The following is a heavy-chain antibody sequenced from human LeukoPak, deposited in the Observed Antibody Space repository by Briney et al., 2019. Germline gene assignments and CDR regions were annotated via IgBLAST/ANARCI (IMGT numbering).Heavy chain of an antibody. Sequence: GESLKISCKGSGYSFTSYWIGWVRQMPGKGLEWMGIIYPGDSDTRYSPSFQGQVTISADKSISTAYLQWSSLKASDTAMYYCARHSPSRLANPYYYYMDVWGKGTTVTISS. D-gene: IGHD4/OR15-4a*01. J-gene: IGHJ6*03. CDR3: ARHSPSRLANPYYYYMDV. CDR1: GYSFTSYW. CDR2: IYPGDSDT. V-gene: IGHV5-51*01.